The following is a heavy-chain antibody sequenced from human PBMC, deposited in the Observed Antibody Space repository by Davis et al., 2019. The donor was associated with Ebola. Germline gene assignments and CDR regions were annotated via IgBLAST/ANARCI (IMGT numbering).Heavy chain of an antibody. CDR1: RYTFTSSG. CDR3: ARDRPAAIRSVNWFDP. Sequence: SEQVSCKASRYTFTSSGLSWVRQAPGQGLEWMGWISAYNGNTNYAQKLQGRVTMTRDTSISTAYMELSRLRSDDTAVYYCARDRPAAIRSVNWFDPWGQGTLVTVSS. D-gene: IGHD2-2*02. J-gene: IGHJ5*02. CDR2: ISAYNGNT. V-gene: IGHV1-18*01.